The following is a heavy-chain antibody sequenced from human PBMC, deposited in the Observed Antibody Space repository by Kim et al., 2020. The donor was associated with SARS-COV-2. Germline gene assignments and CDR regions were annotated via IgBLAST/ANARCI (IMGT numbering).Heavy chain of an antibody. CDR1: GGSVSSGSYY. CDR2: IYYSGST. V-gene: IGHV4-61*01. Sequence: SETLSLTCTVSGGSVSSGSYYWSWIRQPPGKGLEWIGYIYYSGSTNYNPSLKSRVTISVDTSKNQFSLKLSSVTAADTAVYYCARDKRRHDFWPGYFGGGFDPWGQGTLVTVSS. D-gene: IGHD3-3*01. J-gene: IGHJ5*02. CDR3: ARDKRRHDFWPGYFGGGFDP.